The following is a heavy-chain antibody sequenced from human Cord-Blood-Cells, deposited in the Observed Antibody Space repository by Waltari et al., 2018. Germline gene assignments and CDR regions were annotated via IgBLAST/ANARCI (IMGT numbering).Heavy chain of an antibody. V-gene: IGHV3-53*04. CDR1: GFTVSSNY. Sequence: EVQLVESGGGLVQPGGSLRLSCAASGFTVSSNYMSWVRQAPGKGLEGVSVIYSSGSTYDADSVKCRFTISRHNSKNTLYLQMNSLRAEDTAVYYCAREGFGYCSGGSCYTGFDYWGQGTLVTVSS. CDR2: IYSSGST. J-gene: IGHJ4*02. D-gene: IGHD2-15*01. CDR3: AREGFGYCSGGSCYTGFDY.